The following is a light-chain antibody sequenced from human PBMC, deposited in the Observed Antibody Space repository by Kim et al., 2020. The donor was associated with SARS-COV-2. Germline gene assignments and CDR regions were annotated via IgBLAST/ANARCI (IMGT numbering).Light chain of an antibody. CDR1: KSGATY. V-gene: IGKV3-11*01. Sequence: EIVLTQSPATLSLSPGETATLSCRASKSGATYLAWYQQKPGQAPRLLIYDEFRRATGIPARFSGGGSGPDFTLTIDNLEPDDFAVYYCHQRSSWQGAFGQGTKLEI. J-gene: IGKJ2*01. CDR3: HQRSSWQGA. CDR2: DEF.